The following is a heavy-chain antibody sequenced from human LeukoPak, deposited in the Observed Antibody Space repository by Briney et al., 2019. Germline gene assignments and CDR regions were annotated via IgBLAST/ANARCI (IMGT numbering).Heavy chain of an antibody. J-gene: IGHJ4*02. CDR1: GFTFSSYS. CDR3: ASYDSSGYYSVSFDY. V-gene: IGHV3-21*04. Sequence: GGSLRLSCAASGFTFSSYSMTWVRQAPGKGLEWLSSFTSRSRNIYYADSVKGRFTISRDNAKNLLYLQMNSLRAEDTAVYYCASYDSSGYYSVSFDYWGQGTLVTVSS. D-gene: IGHD3-22*01. CDR2: FTSRSRNI.